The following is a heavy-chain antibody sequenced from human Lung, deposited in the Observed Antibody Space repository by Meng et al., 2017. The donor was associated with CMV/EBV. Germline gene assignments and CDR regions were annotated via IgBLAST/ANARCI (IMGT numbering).Heavy chain of an antibody. CDR2: IQSNTDGGTT. J-gene: IGHJ4*02. D-gene: IGHD1-26*01. CDR1: FPNPW. CDR3: ATDPIVGASRSSAKKLDY. V-gene: IGHV3-15*01. Sequence: FPNPWMNLVRQAPGKGLEWLGRIQSNTDGGTTDYAAPVKGRFTISRDESKNRLYLQMNSLKTEDTAVYYCATDPIVGASRSSAKKLDYWGQGTLVTVSS.